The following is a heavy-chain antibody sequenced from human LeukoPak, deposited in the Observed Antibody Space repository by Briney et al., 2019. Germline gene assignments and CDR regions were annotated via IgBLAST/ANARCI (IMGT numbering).Heavy chain of an antibody. CDR3: ARDLEYYDSHVGGAFDI. V-gene: IGHV4-4*07. J-gene: IGHJ3*02. CDR1: GGSISSYY. Sequence: PSETLSLTCTVSGGSISSYYWSWIRQPPGKGLEWIGRIYTSGSTNYNPSLKGQVTISVDTSKNQYSLKLHSLTAADTALSYCARDLEYYDSHVGGAFDIWGQGTMVTVSS. CDR2: IYTSGST. D-gene: IGHD3-22*01.